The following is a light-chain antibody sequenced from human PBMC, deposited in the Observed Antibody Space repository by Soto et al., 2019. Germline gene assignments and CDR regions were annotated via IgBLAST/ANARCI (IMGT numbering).Light chain of an antibody. Sequence: IVMPQSPATLSVSPGERATLSCRASQNIYSNVAWYQQRPGQAPRLLIYDSTNRATGIPARFSGSRSGTDFTLTISSVEPEDFAMYYCHQRNQFGQGTRLEIK. CDR1: QNIYSN. J-gene: IGKJ5*01. CDR3: HQRNQ. V-gene: IGKV3D-11*03. CDR2: DST.